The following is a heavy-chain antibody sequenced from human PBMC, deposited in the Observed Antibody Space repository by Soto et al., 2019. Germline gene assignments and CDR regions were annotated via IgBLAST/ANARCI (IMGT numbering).Heavy chain of an antibody. D-gene: IGHD7-27*01. V-gene: IGHV3-23*01. CDR2: ISGSGGST. CDR1: GFTFSSYT. CDR3: AKDLTPPQFIALTPNY. J-gene: IGHJ4*02. Sequence: GSLGLSCAAAGFTFSSYTTSRVPPPPGKGLEWVSAISGSGGSTYYADSVKGRFTISRDNSKNTLYLQMNSLRAEDTAVYYCAKDLTPPQFIALTPNYWGQGTLVTVSS.